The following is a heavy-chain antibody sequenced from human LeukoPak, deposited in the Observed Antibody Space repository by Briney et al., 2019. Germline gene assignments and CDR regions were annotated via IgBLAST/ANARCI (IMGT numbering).Heavy chain of an antibody. D-gene: IGHD2-15*01. CDR3: AREFCSGGSCYRPFDY. CDR2: ISAYNGNT. Sequence: ASVKVSCKASGYTFTSYGISWVRQAPGQGLERMGWISAYNGNTNYAQKLQGRVTMTTDTSTSTAYMELRSLRSDDTAVYYCAREFCSGGSCYRPFDYWGQGTLVTVSS. J-gene: IGHJ4*02. V-gene: IGHV1-18*01. CDR1: GYTFTSYG.